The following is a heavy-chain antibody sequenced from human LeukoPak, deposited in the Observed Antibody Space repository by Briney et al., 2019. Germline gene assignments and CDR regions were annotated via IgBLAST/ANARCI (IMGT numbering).Heavy chain of an antibody. J-gene: IGHJ4*02. CDR2: IHHSGSA. V-gene: IGHV4-4*01. D-gene: IGHD3-10*01. CDR1: GASITSNW. CDR3: VRDRGEWSYSHDY. Sequence: SGTLSLTCAVSGASITSNWWNWVRQPPGKGLEWIGEIHHSGSANYNPSLKSRVTISLDTSENQFSLRLSSVTAADTAVYCCVRDRGEWSYSHDYWGQGTLVTVSS.